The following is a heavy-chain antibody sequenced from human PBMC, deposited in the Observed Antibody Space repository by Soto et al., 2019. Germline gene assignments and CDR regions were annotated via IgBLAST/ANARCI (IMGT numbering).Heavy chain of an antibody. CDR2: IYPSGGST. CDR1: GYTFTSYY. CDR3: GRGTLGNYYGMDV. V-gene: IGHV1-46*01. Sequence: ASVKVSCKASGYTFTSYYVHWVRQAPGQGLEWMGIIYPSGGSTSYAQKFQGRVTMTRETSTSTVYMELSSLRSEETAVYYCGRGTLGNYYGMDVWGQGTTVTVSS. J-gene: IGHJ6*02.